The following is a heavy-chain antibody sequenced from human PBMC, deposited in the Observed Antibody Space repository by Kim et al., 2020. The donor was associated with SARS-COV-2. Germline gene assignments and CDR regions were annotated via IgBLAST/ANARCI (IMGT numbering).Heavy chain of an antibody. J-gene: IGHJ5*02. D-gene: IGHD1-26*01. CDR2: IYSGGST. CDR1: GFTVSSNY. Sequence: GGSLRLSCAASGFTVSSNYMNWVRQAPGKGLEWVSIIYSGGSTHYADSVKGRFTISRDNSKNTLYLHMNSLRAEDTAVYFCARATWVASWLDPWGQGALVTVSS. V-gene: IGHV3-53*01. CDR3: ARATWVASWLDP.